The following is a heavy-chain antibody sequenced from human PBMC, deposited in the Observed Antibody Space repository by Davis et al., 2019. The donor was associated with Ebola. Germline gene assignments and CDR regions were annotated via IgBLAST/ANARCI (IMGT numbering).Heavy chain of an antibody. V-gene: IGHV3-23*01. CDR3: AKLDTFYEGSGRNFYYGMDV. CDR2: ISASGGDT. J-gene: IGHJ6*02. CDR1: FTFGRYA. D-gene: IGHD3-10*01. Sequence: GESLKISCASTFTFGRYALSWVRQAPGKSPEWVSLISASGGDTNYADSVKGRFTISRDTSKSTLYLQMNGLRADDTATYYCAKLDTFYEGSGRNFYYGMDVWGQGTTVTVSS.